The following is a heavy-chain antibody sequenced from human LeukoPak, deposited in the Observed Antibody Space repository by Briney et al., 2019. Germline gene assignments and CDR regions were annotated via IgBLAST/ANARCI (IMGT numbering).Heavy chain of an antibody. J-gene: IGHJ4*02. CDR2: INPNSGGT. D-gene: IGHD3-22*01. CDR3: ARVLYYYDSSGYYTLGY. Sequence: ASVKVSCKASGYTFTGYYMHWVRQAPGQGLERMGWINPNSGGTNYAQKFQGRVTMTRDTSISTAYMELSRLRSDDTAVYYCARVLYYYDSSGYYTLGYWGQGTLVTVSS. CDR1: GYTFTGYY. V-gene: IGHV1-2*02.